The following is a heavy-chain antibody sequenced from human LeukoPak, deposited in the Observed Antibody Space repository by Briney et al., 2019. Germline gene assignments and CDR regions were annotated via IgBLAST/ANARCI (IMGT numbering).Heavy chain of an antibody. D-gene: IGHD6-19*01. CDR3: ARGSGWTDY. Sequence: GGSLRLSCEVSGFRFSTYWMTWVRQAPGKGLEWVANIKEDGSDKYYVDSVKGRFTISRDNAKNSVYLQMNSLRAEDTAVYYCARGSGWTDYWGQGTLVTVSS. V-gene: IGHV3-7*01. CDR1: GFRFSTYW. J-gene: IGHJ4*02. CDR2: IKEDGSDK.